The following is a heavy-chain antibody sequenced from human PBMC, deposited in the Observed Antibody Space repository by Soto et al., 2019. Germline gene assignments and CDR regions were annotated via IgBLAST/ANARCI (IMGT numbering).Heavy chain of an antibody. CDR1: GFTFISYA. V-gene: IGHV3-30-3*01. CDR2: ISYDGSNK. CDR3: ARDRRVRYYHDSNGYYDY. Sequence: GGSLRLSCAASGFTFISYAMHWVRQAPGKGLEWVAVISYDGSNKYYADSVKGRFTISRDNSKNTLYLQMNSLRAEDTAVYYCARDRRVRYYHDSNGYYDYWGQG. J-gene: IGHJ4*02. D-gene: IGHD3-22*01.